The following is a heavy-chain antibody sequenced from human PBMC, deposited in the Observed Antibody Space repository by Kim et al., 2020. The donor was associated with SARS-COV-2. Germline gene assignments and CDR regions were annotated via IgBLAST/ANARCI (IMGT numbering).Heavy chain of an antibody. CDR2: ITSIGSS. D-gene: IGHD3-16*01. CDR3: ARKKGAPGWFDP. J-gene: IGHJ5*02. V-gene: IGHV4-34*01. Sequence: SETLSLTCAVYGGSFGHHSWAWIRQPPGKRLEWIGEITSIGSSNYNPSLKSRVTISVDTSKNQFSLNLTSVTAADTATYYCARKKGAPGWFDPWGQGSLV. CDR1: GGSFGHHS.